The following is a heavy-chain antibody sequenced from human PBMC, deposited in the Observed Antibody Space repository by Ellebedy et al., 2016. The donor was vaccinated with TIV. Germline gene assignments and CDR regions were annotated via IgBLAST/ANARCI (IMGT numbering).Heavy chain of an antibody. V-gene: IGHV1-18*01. CDR3: ARSGGSGYRFDF. CDR2: INVYNSNT. Sequence: ASVKVSCKASGYTFTNNGISWVRQAPGQGLEWMGWINVYNSNTNYAQRFQGRVTLTADTSTSTAYMELRSLRSDGTAVYYCARSGGSGYRFDFWGQGTLVTVSS. CDR1: GYTFTNNG. J-gene: IGHJ4*02. D-gene: IGHD3-22*01.